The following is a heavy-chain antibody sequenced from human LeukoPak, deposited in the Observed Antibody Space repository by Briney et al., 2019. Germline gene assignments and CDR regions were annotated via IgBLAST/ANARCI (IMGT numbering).Heavy chain of an antibody. CDR2: LSGSGGSP. Sequence: GGSLRLSCAASGFTFSSYAMSWVRQAPGKGLEWVSSLSGSGGSPNYANSVKGRFTISRDDSKNTLYLQMNSLRAEDTAVYYCANALGGGNTWYYFDCWGQGTLVTVSS. J-gene: IGHJ4*02. V-gene: IGHV3-23*01. D-gene: IGHD6-13*01. CDR3: ANALGGGNTWYYFDC. CDR1: GFTFSSYA.